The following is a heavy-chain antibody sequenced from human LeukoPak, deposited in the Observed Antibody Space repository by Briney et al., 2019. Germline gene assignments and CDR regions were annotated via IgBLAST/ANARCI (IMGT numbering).Heavy chain of an antibody. CDR2: ISSSGSTI. CDR1: GFTFSSYE. Sequence: GGSLRLSCAASGFTFSSYEMNWVRQAPGKGLEWVSYISSSGSTIYYADSVKGRFTISRDNAKNSPYLQMNSLRAEDTAVYYFSGPGISKDGGVWGKGTTVTISS. D-gene: IGHD3-10*01. J-gene: IGHJ6*04. CDR3: SGPGISKDGGV. V-gene: IGHV3-48*03.